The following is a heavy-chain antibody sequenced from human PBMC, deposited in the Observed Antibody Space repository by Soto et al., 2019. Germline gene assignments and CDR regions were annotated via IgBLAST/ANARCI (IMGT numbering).Heavy chain of an antibody. CDR2: IYNGGNT. D-gene: IGHD6-19*01. J-gene: IGHJ4*02. V-gene: IGHV3-66*01. CDR1: GFTVSRNF. Sequence: EVQLVESGGDLVQPGGSLRLSCAASGFTVSRNFMTWVRQTPGKGLEWVSLIYNGGNTYYADSVKGRFTISRDNSKNTLYLQMHSLRVEDTAVYYCARGWLGKEYYFDYWGQGTLVTVSS. CDR3: ARGWLGKEYYFDY.